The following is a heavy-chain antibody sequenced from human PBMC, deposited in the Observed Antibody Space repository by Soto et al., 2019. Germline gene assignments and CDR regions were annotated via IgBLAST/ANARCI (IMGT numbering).Heavy chain of an antibody. Sequence: QVQLQQWGAGLLKPSETLSLTCAVYGGSFSGYYWSWIRQPPGKGLEWIGEINHSGSTNYNPSLKSRVTLSVDTSKNQFSLKLSSVTAADTAVYYCARALHGSGSWASYGMDVWGQGTTVTVSS. CDR3: ARALHGSGSWASYGMDV. D-gene: IGHD3-10*01. CDR1: GGSFSGYY. CDR2: INHSGST. J-gene: IGHJ6*02. V-gene: IGHV4-34*01.